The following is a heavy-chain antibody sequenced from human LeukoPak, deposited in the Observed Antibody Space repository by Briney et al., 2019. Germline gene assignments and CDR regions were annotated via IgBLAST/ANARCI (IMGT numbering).Heavy chain of an antibody. V-gene: IGHV1-69*04. J-gene: IGHJ3*02. CDR2: IIPILGIA. CDR1: GYTFTSYG. CDR3: AWSGNAYYYDSSGYRDAFDI. D-gene: IGHD3-22*01. Sequence: SVKVSCKASGYTFTSYGISWVRQAPGQGLEWMGRIIPILGIANYAQKFQGGVTITADKSTSTAYMELSSLRSEDTAVYYCAWSGNAYYYDSSGYRDAFDIWGQGTMVTVSS.